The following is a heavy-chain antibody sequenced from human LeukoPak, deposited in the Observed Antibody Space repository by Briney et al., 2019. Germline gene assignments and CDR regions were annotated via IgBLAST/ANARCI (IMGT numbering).Heavy chain of an antibody. CDR3: ARRQDGHDY. V-gene: IGHV4-61*02. Sequence: SETLSLTCTVSGNSIANTFYYWSWLRQPAGKGLEWIGRIYTTGSTDYNPSLKSRVTISLGTSRNQFSLKLSSVTAADTAVYYCARRQDGHDYWGQGTLVTVSS. J-gene: IGHJ4*02. CDR2: IYTTGST. CDR1: GNSIANTFYY.